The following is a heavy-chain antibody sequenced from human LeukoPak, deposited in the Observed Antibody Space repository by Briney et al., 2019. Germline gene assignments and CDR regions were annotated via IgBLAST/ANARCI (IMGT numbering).Heavy chain of an antibody. CDR2: ISGSGGTT. J-gene: IGHJ4*02. CDR3: ASLLWRGYPPFDY. D-gene: IGHD5-12*01. CDR1: GFTFSNYA. Sequence: GGSLRLSCAASGFTFSNYAMSWVRQAPGKGLEWVSAISGSGGTTYYADSVKGRFTISRDNSKNTLYLQMNSLRAEDTAIYYCASLLWRGYPPFDYWGQGTLVTVSS. V-gene: IGHV3-23*01.